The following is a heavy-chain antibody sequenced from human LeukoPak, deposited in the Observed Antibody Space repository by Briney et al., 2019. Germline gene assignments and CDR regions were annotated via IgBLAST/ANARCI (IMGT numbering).Heavy chain of an antibody. CDR2: INPNSGGT. V-gene: IGHV1-2*04. CDR1: GYTFTGYY. Sequence: ASVKVSCKASGYTFTGYYMHWVRQAPGQGLEWMGWINPNSGGTNYAQKFQGWVTMTRDTSISTAYMELSRLRSDDTAVYYCARGGMVRGVLGDYWGQGALVTVSS. CDR3: ARGGMVRGVLGDY. J-gene: IGHJ4*02. D-gene: IGHD3-10*01.